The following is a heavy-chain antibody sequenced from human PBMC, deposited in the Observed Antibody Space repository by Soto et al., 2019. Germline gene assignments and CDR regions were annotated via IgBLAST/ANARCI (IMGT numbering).Heavy chain of an antibody. J-gene: IGHJ4*02. D-gene: IGHD6-6*01. CDR3: ARHERPFIAARIGGRKHYFDY. CDR1: GGSISSSSYY. CDR2: IYYSGST. Sequence: SETLSLTCTVSGGSISSSSYYWGWIRQPPGKGLEWIGSIYYSGSTYYNPSLKSRVTISVDTSKNQFSLKLSSVTAADTAVYYCARHERPFIAARIGGRKHYFDYWGQGTLVTVSS. V-gene: IGHV4-39*01.